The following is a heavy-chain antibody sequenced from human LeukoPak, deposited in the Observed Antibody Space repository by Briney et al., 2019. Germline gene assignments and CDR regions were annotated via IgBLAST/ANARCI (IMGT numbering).Heavy chain of an antibody. CDR3: ARGRGDSKGTSFDF. V-gene: IGHV4-59*01. CDR2: IYHTGSA. CDR1: GGSMNNYY. D-gene: IGHD3-22*01. Sequence: SETLSLTCSVSGGSMNNYYWSWIRQSPGKGLEWVGYIYHTGSATYKPSLKGRVTLSLDTSKNQFSLRLNSVTAADTAVYYCARGRGDSKGTSFDFWGQGTLVTVSS. J-gene: IGHJ4*02.